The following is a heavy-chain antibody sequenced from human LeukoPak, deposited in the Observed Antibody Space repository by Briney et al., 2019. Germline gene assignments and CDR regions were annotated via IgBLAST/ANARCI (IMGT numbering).Heavy chain of an antibody. J-gene: IGHJ4*02. D-gene: IGHD3-3*01. CDR1: GGSISSGGYS. CDR3: ARGGGNYDFWSCPLVY. V-gene: IGHV4-30-2*01. CDR2: IYHSGST. Sequence: PSETLSLTCAVSGGSISSGGYSWSWIRQPPGKGLEWIGYIYHSGSTYYNPSLKSRVTISVDRSKNQFSLKLSSVTAADTAVYYCARGGGNYDFWSCPLVYWGQGTLVTVSS.